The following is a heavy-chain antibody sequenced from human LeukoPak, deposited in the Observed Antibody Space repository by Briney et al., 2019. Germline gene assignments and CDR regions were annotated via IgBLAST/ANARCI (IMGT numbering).Heavy chain of an antibody. D-gene: IGHD3-3*01. CDR2: IYDSGST. J-gene: IGHJ4*02. CDR1: GVSISSSEW. V-gene: IGHV4-4*02. CDR3: ASSPAWYYDFWSGLYYFDY. Sequence: PSGTLSLTCAVSGVSISSSEWWIGVRQPPGQGLEGFGYIYDSGSTNYNPSLKSRVTISVDTSKNQFSLKLSSVTAADTAVYYCASSPAWYYDFWSGLYYFDYWGQGTLVTVSS.